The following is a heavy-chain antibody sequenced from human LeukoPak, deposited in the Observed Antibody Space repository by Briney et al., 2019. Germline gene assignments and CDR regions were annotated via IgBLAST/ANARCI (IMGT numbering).Heavy chain of an antibody. V-gene: IGHV4-59*01. CDR1: GGSIGNYY. Sequence: SETLSLTCPVSGGSIGNYYWRWIRQPPGKELEWIGYIYYSGSTNYNPSLKSRVTISVDTSKNQFSLKLSSVTAADTAVYYCARDTGNGAFDIWGQGTMVTVSS. D-gene: IGHD4-23*01. CDR3: ARDTGNGAFDI. J-gene: IGHJ3*02. CDR2: IYYSGST.